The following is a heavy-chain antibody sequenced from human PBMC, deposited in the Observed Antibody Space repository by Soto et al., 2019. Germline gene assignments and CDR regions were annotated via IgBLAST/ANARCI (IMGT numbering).Heavy chain of an antibody. CDR3: ARAHSTGWHYFDY. CDR1: GFTVDDYA. J-gene: IGHJ4*02. V-gene: IGHV3-9*01. CDR2: ISSNSDTI. D-gene: IGHD6-19*01. Sequence: GGSLRLSCVASGFTVDDYAMHWVRQAPGKGLEWVSGISSNSDTIDYADSVKGRFTISRDNAKNSLFLQMNSLRPEDTALYYCARAHSTGWHYFDYWGPGTLVTVSS.